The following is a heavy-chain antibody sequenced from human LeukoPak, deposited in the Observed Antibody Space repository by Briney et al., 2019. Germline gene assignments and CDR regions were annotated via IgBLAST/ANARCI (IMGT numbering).Heavy chain of an antibody. CDR3: ARLTGTYYYYYMDV. V-gene: IGHV4-39*07. D-gene: IGHD1-7*01. CDR2: AHYSGST. J-gene: IGHJ6*03. Sequence: SETLSLTCTVSGDSISSSCCSWGWIRQPPGKGLEWIGSAHYSGSTCYNPSLKSRVTISVDTSKNQFSLKLSSVTAADTAVYYCARLTGTYYYYYMDVWGKGTTVTVSS. CDR1: GDSISSSCCS.